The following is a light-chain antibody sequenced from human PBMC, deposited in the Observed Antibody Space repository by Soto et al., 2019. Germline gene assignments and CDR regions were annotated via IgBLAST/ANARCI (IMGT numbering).Light chain of an antibody. J-gene: IGKJ2*01. CDR3: QQYGPSPMYT. Sequence: EIVLTQSPGTLSLSPGERATLSCRASQTVSSSYLAWYQQKPGQAPRLLIYGASTRATGIPGRFSGSASGTDFTLTFSRLAPEDFAVDYCQQYGPSPMYTFGQGTNLEIK. CDR1: QTVSSSY. V-gene: IGKV3-20*01. CDR2: GAS.